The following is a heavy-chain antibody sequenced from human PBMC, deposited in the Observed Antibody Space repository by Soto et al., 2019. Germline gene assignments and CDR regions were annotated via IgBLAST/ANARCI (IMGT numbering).Heavy chain of an antibody. J-gene: IGHJ4*02. CDR2: ISYSGST. V-gene: IGHV4-59*01. Sequence: QVQLQESGPGLVKPSETLSLTCTVSGDSISRFYWSWLRQPPGKGLEWLGYISYSGSTNYSPALRSRVTISADTSKNKFSLKLNAVTAADTDVYYCARDDSTGGFDFWGQGALVTVSS. CDR1: GDSISRFY. D-gene: IGHD6-19*01. CDR3: ARDDSTGGFDF.